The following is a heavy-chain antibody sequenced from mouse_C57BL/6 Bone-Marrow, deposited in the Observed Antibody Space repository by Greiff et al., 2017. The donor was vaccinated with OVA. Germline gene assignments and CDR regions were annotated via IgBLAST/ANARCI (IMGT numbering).Heavy chain of an antibody. Sequence: QVQLQQPGAELVMPGASVKLSCKASGYTFTSYWMHWVKQRPGQGLEWIGEIDPSDSYTNYNQKFKGKSTLTVDKSSSTAYLQLSSLTSEDSAVYYCARRGNYYGSSGRYFDVGGTGTTVTVSA. CDR3: ARRGNYYGSSGRYFDV. CDR2: IDPSDSYT. D-gene: IGHD1-1*01. CDR1: GYTFTSYW. J-gene: IGHJ1*03. V-gene: IGHV1-69*01.